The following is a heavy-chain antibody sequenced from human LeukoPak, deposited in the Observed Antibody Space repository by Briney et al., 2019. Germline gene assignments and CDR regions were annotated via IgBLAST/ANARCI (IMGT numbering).Heavy chain of an antibody. J-gene: IGHJ4*02. CDR1: GFTFDDYT. V-gene: IGHV3-43*01. CDR3: AKGATHAFRANPDY. CDR2: ISWDGGST. D-gene: IGHD1-26*01. Sequence: PGGSLRPSCAASGFTFDDYTMHWVRQAPGKGLEWVSLISWDGGSTYYADSVKGRFTISRDNSKNSLYLQMNSLRTEDTALYYCAKGATHAFRANPDYWGQGTLVTVSS.